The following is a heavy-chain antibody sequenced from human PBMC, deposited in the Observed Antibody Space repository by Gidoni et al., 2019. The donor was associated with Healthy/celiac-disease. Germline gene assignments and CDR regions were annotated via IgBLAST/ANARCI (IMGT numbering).Heavy chain of an antibody. Sequence: QVQLVESGGGVVQPGRSLRLSCAASGFPFSSYAMHWVRQAPGKGLEWVAVISYDGSNKYYADSVKGRFTISRDNSKNTLYLQMNSLRAEDTAVYYCAREGDFWSGYYGHFDYWGQGTLVTVSS. J-gene: IGHJ4*02. CDR2: ISYDGSNK. CDR1: GFPFSSYA. V-gene: IGHV3-30-3*01. D-gene: IGHD3-3*01. CDR3: AREGDFWSGYYGHFDY.